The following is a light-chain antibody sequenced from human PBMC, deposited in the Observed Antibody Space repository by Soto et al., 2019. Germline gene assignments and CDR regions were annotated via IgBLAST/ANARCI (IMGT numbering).Light chain of an antibody. J-gene: IGLJ2*01. Sequence: QSVVTQPPSVSGAPGQRVTISCTGTSSNIGAGYDVHWYQHLPGTAPKLLIYGNTIRPSGVPDRFSGSKSGTSASLAITGLQAEDEADYYCSSYTTNITPVVFGGGTKLTVL. V-gene: IGLV1-40*01. CDR3: SSYTTNITPVV. CDR1: SSNIGAGYD. CDR2: GNT.